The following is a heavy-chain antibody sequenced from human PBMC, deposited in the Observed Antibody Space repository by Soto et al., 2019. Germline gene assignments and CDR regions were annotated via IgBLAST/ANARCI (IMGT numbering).Heavy chain of an antibody. CDR2: INYSGST. J-gene: IGHJ4*02. CDR3: ARGMITFGGVIVNLDY. V-gene: IGHV4-59*01. D-gene: IGHD3-16*02. CDR1: GGSISSYY. Sequence: QVQLQESGPGLVKPSETLSLTCTVSGGSISSYYWSWIRQPPGKGLEWIGYINYSGSTNYNPSLKSRVTIPVDTSKNQFSLKLSSVTAADTAVYYCARGMITFGGVIVNLDYWGQGTLVTVSS.